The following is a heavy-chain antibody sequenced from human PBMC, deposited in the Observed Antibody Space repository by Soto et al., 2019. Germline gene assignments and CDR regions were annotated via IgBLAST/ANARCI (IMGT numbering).Heavy chain of an antibody. CDR2: INHSGST. V-gene: IGHV4-34*01. D-gene: IGHD3-16*01. CDR3: ASSGLTWGVFGC. J-gene: IGHJ4*02. Sequence: PSETLSLTCAVYGWSFSGYNLSWIRQPPGKGLEWIGEINHSGSTNYNPSLKSRVTISLDTSKNQLSLKLSSVTAADTAAEYCASSGLTWGVFGCWGPGNLVTVSS. CDR1: GWSFSGYN.